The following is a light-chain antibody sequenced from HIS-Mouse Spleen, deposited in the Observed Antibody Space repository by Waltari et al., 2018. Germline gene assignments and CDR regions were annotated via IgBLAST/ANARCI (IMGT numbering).Light chain of an antibody. V-gene: IGLV2-23*01. CDR2: EGS. CDR3: CSYAGSSTWV. Sequence: QSALTQPASVSGSPGQSITNPCTGTSSAAGTYNLVSWYQQHPGKAPKLMIYEGSKRPSGVSNRFSGSKSGNTASLTISGLQAEDEADYYCCSYAGSSTWVFGGGTKLTVL. CDR1: SSAAGTYNL. J-gene: IGLJ3*02.